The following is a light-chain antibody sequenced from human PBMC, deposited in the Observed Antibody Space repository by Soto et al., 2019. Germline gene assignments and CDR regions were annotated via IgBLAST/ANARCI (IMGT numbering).Light chain of an antibody. CDR1: QSISSY. CDR2: AAS. V-gene: IGKV1-39*01. J-gene: IGKJ3*01. Sequence: DIQMTQSPSSLSASVGDRVTITCRASQSISSYLNWYQQKPGKAPKLLIYAASSLQSGVPSRFSGSGSGTDFTLTISSLQPEDFATYYCQQSYSTPRTVGPGTKGEIK. CDR3: QQSYSTPRT.